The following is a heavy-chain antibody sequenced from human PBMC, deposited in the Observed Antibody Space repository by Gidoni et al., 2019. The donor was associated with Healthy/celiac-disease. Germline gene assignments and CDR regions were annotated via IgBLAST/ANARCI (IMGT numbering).Heavy chain of an antibody. D-gene: IGHD3-9*01. CDR3: ARCDISYFDY. CDR1: GCSISSSSYY. Sequence: QLQLQESGPGLVKPSETLSLTCTVSGCSISSSSYYWGWIRQPPGKGLEWIGSIYYSGSTYYNPSLKSRVTISVDTSKNQFSLKLSSVTAADTAVYYCARCDISYFDYWGQGTLVTVSS. V-gene: IGHV4-39*01. J-gene: IGHJ4*02. CDR2: IYYSGST.